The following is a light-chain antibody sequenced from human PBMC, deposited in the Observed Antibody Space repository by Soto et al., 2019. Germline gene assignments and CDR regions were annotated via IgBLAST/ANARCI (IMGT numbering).Light chain of an antibody. Sequence: EIVMTQSPATLSLSPGERATLSCSASQSVNINLAWYQQKPGQAPRLLIYGTSTRATGVPARFGGSGSGADFTLTTSSLEPEDFAVYYCQHRSNWPLTFGGGTKVDNK. V-gene: IGKV3-11*01. CDR3: QHRSNWPLT. CDR2: GTS. J-gene: IGKJ4*01. CDR1: QSVNIN.